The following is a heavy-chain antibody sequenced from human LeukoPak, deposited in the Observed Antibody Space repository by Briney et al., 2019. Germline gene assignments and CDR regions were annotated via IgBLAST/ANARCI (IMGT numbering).Heavy chain of an antibody. J-gene: IGHJ4*02. CDR1: GFTFSSYW. Sequence: PGGSLRLSCAASGFTFSSYWMHWVRQAPGKGLVWVSRINSDGSSTSYADSVKGRFTISRDNAKNTLYLQMNSLRAEDTAVYYCARGGIQLWFGRRPYFDYWGRGTLVTVSS. V-gene: IGHV3-74*01. D-gene: IGHD5-18*01. CDR3: ARGGIQLWFGRRPYFDY. CDR2: INSDGSST.